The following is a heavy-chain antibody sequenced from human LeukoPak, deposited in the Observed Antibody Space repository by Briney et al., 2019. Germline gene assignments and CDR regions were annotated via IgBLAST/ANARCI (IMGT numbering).Heavy chain of an antibody. J-gene: IGHJ4*02. Sequence: SETLSLTCTVSGGSISSYYWGWIRQPPGKGLEWIGSMYYSGSTYYKPSLKSRVTISVDTSKNQLSLKLSSVTAADTAVYYCARQRGYDYIWGSYRADFDYWGQGTLVTVSS. CDR1: GGSISSYY. CDR3: ARQRGYDYIWGSYRADFDY. CDR2: MYYSGST. V-gene: IGHV4-39*01. D-gene: IGHD3-16*02.